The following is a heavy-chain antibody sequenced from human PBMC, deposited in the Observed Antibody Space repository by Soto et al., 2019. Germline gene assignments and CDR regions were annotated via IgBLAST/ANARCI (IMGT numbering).Heavy chain of an antibody. V-gene: IGHV4-30-4*01. Sequence: QVQLQESGPGLVNPSQTLSLTCTVSGGSISSGDYYWSWISQPTGKGLEWIGYIDYSGSTYYNPSLKSRVTISVETSKNQFDLKLSSVTAADTAVYYCARDLVIAGAFDIWVQGTMVTVSS. J-gene: IGHJ3*02. D-gene: IGHD2-21*01. CDR3: ARDLVIAGAFDI. CDR1: GGSISSGDYY. CDR2: IDYSGST.